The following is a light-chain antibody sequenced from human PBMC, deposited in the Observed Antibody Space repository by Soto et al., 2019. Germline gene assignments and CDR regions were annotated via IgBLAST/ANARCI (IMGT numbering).Light chain of an antibody. Sequence: DIQMTQSPSSLSSTVGDSVTITSRASQTIGNYLNWYQQKPGKAPKLLIYGTSTLQSGVPSGFSGSGSGTDFTLTISNLQTEDLATYYCQQSFRTPHTFGPGTKVDIK. CDR2: GTS. CDR3: QQSFRTPHT. J-gene: IGKJ3*01. CDR1: QTIGNY. V-gene: IGKV1-39*01.